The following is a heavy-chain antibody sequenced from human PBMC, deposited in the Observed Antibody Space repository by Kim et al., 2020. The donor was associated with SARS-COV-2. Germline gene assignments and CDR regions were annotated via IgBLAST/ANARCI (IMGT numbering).Heavy chain of an antibody. D-gene: IGHD1-26*01. CDR3: TSLRWELPHDAFDI. J-gene: IGHJ3*02. Sequence: AGSGKGRFTISREDSKNTAYLQMNSLKTEDTAVYYCTSLRWELPHDAFDIWGQGTMVTVSS. V-gene: IGHV3-73*01.